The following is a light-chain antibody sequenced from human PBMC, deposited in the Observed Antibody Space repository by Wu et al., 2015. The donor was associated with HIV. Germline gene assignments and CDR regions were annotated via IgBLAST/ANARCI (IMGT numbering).Light chain of an antibody. CDR3: XVLXGT. CDR1: QSVSSSY. CDR2: GAS. Sequence: EIVLTQSPGTLSLSPGERATLSCRASQSVSSSYLAWYQQKPGQAPRLLIYGASTRATGIPDRFSGSGSGTDFTLTVTRLEPEDFAVXXXXVLXGTFGQGTKVEIK. J-gene: IGKJ1*01. V-gene: IGKV3-20*01.